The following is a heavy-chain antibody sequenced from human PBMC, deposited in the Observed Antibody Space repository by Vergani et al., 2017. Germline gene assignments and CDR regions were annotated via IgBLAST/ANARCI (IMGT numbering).Heavy chain of an antibody. CDR1: GFTFSSYG. J-gene: IGHJ4*02. CDR3: ARDQAYWAAAGTYFDY. V-gene: IGHV3-33*01. Sequence: QVQLVESGGGVVQPGRSLRLSCAASGFTFSSYGMHWVRQAPGKGLEWVAVIWYDGSNKYYADSVKGRFTISRDNSKNTLYLQMNSLRAEDTAVYYCARDQAYWAAAGTYFDYWGQGTLVTVSS. D-gene: IGHD6-13*01. CDR2: IWYDGSNK.